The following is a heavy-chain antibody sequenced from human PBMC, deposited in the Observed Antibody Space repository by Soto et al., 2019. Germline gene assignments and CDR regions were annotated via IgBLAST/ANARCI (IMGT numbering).Heavy chain of an antibody. J-gene: IGHJ6*02. V-gene: IGHV6-1*01. CDR2: TYYRSKWYN. Sequence: SQTLSLTCVISGDSVSSNSAAWNWIRQSPSRGLEWLGRTYYRSKWYNDYAVSVKSRITINPDTSKNQFSLQLNSVTPEDTAVYYCAREGYDILTGHKYYYYGMDVWGQGTTVTVSS. D-gene: IGHD3-9*01. CDR1: GDSVSSNSAA. CDR3: AREGYDILTGHKYYYYGMDV.